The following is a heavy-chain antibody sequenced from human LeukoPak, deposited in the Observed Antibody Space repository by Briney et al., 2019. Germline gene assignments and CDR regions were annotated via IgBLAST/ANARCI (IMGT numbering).Heavy chain of an antibody. Sequence: PGGSLRLSCAASGFAFSSYAMSWVRQAPGKGLEWVSVFSASGGSTYYADSVKGRFTISRDNSKNTLYLQMNSLRAEDTAVYYRAKVGYTSGWSHFDYWGQGTLVTVSS. CDR1: GFAFSSYA. V-gene: IGHV3-23*01. D-gene: IGHD6-19*01. CDR2: FSASGGST. J-gene: IGHJ4*02. CDR3: AKVGYTSGWSHFDY.